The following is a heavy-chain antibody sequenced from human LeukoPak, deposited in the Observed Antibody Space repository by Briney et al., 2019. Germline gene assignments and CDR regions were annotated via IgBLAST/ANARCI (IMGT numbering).Heavy chain of an antibody. Sequence: GGSLRLSCTASGFXFSTYTMSWVRQAPGEGLKWVSAMLTSGGTYYADSVKGRFTISRDNSKNTLYLQMNSLRADDTPVYYCAKDRIYADGLWDFDYWGQGTLVTVSS. CDR2: MLTSGGT. CDR3: AKDRIYADGLWDFDY. V-gene: IGHV3-23*01. CDR1: GFXFSTYT. D-gene: IGHD3-10*01. J-gene: IGHJ4*02.